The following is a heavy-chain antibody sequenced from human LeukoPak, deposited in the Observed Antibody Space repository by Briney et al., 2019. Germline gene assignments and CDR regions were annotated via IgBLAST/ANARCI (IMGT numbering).Heavy chain of an antibody. V-gene: IGHV4-4*09. CDR3: ARLGGSPQYYFDY. J-gene: IGHJ4*02. CDR1: GGSITSYY. D-gene: IGHD3-16*01. CDR2: IYTSGST. Sequence: SETLSLTCTVSGGSITSYYWSWIRQPPGKGLEWIGYIYTSGSTNYNPSLRSRVTISLDTSKNQFSLKLSSVTAADTAVYYWARLGGSPQYYFDYWGQGTLVTVSS.